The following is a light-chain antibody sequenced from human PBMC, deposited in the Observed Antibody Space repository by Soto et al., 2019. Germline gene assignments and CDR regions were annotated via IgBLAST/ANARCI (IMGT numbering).Light chain of an antibody. CDR2: KAS. Sequence: DVQRTQCPSTLSASVGERVTITCRASQSISAWLAWYQQKPGKAPKLLIYKASNVESGVPSRFSGSGSGTEFTLTISSLQPDDFATYYCQRYHRYPLTFRQGTRLEI. J-gene: IGKJ5*01. CDR1: QSISAW. V-gene: IGKV1-5*03. CDR3: QRYHRYPLT.